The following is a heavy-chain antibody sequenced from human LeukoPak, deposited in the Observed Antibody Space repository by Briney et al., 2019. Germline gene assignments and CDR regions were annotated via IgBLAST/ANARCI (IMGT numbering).Heavy chain of an antibody. J-gene: IGHJ4*02. CDR1: GGSLSSYQ. Sequence: SETLSLTCTVSGGSLSSYQWNWIRQPPGKGLECSGYIYHSGGTNYNPSLKSRVTISVDTSKNQFSLKLSSVTAADTAVYYCARGADSSGYYSIFYFDYWGQGTLVTVSS. CDR3: ARGADSSGYYSIFYFDY. CDR2: IYHSGGT. V-gene: IGHV4-59*01. D-gene: IGHD3-22*01.